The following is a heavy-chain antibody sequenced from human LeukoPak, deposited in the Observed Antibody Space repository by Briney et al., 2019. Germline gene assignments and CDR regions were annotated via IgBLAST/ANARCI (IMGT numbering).Heavy chain of an antibody. Sequence: GRSLRPSCAASGFIFNAYGMHWVRHAPGGGLEWVAFITYAGSNKRYADSVKARFTISRHNSKNTLYLQMNSLRDEDTAVYYCARGTQYSFDIWGQGTMVTVSS. D-gene: IGHD4-11*01. V-gene: IGHV3-30*03. CDR3: ARGTQYSFDI. CDR1: GFIFNAYG. J-gene: IGHJ3*02. CDR2: ITYAGSNK.